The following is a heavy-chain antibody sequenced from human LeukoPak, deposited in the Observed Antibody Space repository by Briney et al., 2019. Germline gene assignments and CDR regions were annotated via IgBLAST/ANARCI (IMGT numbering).Heavy chain of an antibody. Sequence: GRTLTLSCAASGFSFRLYAMHWVPQAPGKGLEWVATISYDGSNDYYADSVKGRFTIPRDNSKNTVYLQMNSLRPENKAVYYCTRDEIPGEPLSLRLGTFGYWGQGTLVTVSS. CDR2: ISYDGSND. CDR3: TRDEIPGEPLSLRLGTFGY. V-gene: IGHV3-30*04. CDR1: GFSFRLYA. J-gene: IGHJ4*02. D-gene: IGHD3-16*02.